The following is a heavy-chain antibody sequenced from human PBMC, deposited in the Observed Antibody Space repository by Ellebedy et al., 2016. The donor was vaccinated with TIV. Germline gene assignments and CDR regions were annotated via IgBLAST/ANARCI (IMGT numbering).Heavy chain of an antibody. D-gene: IGHD2/OR15-2a*01. CDR3: ARDRAFDDY. V-gene: IGHV3-7*01. CDR1: GFTFSTYW. J-gene: IGHJ4*02. CDR2: INQDGSEK. Sequence: GGSLRLSXAAPGFTFSTYWMNWLRQAPGKGLEWVANINQDGSEKYYVDSVKGRFTISRDNAKNTLYLQMNSLRAEDTAVYYCARDRAFDDYWGQGTLVTVSS.